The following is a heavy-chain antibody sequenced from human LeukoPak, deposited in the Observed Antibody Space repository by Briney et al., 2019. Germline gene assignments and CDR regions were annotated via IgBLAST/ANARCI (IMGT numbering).Heavy chain of an antibody. Sequence: GGSLRLSCAASGFTFSSYAMHWVHQAPGKGLEWVAVISYDGSNKYYADSVKGRFTISRDNSKNTLYLQMNSLRAEDTAVYYCARHPGPYYYGSGTSVDPWGQGTLVTVSS. D-gene: IGHD3-10*01. CDR1: GFTFSSYA. CDR3: ARHPGPYYYGSGTSVDP. J-gene: IGHJ5*02. V-gene: IGHV3-30*04. CDR2: ISYDGSNK.